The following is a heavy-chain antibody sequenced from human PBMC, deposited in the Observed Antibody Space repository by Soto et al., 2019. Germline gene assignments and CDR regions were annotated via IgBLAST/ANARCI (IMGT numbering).Heavy chain of an antibody. D-gene: IGHD4-17*01. CDR1: GFTFSGYA. J-gene: IGHJ4*02. Sequence: EVQLLESGGDLVQPGRSLRLSCAASGFTFSGYAMSWVRQAPGKGLEWVSVIHGGGNSAYYADSVKGRFTISRDNSKNPLYLKMSSLRGEDTAVYYCAKNRGRETTSWHFDSWGQGTLVTVSS. CDR2: IHGGGNSA. CDR3: AKNRGRETTSWHFDS. V-gene: IGHV3-23*01.